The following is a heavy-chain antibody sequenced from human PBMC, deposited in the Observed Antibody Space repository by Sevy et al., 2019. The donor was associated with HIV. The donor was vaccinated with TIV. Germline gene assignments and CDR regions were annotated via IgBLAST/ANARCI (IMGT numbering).Heavy chain of an antibody. D-gene: IGHD2-21*02. J-gene: IGHJ4*02. Sequence: ASVKVSCKASGYTFTGYYLHWVRQAPGQGLEWMGWINPKSGDTNYAPKFQGRVTMTRDTSISTASMELSRLRSDDTAVYYCTASAAEAKNFYCGGDCYSDYWGQGTLVTVSS. V-gene: IGHV1-2*02. CDR1: GYTFTGYY. CDR2: INPKSGDT. CDR3: TASAAEAKNFYCGGDCYSDY.